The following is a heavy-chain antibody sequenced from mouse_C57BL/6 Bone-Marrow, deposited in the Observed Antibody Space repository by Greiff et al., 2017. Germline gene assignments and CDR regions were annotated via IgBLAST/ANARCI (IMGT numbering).Heavy chain of an antibody. D-gene: IGHD1-1*01. CDR1: GFTFSDYY. V-gene: IGHV5-16*01. Sequence: EVKLMESEGGLVQPGSSMKLSCTASGFTFSDYYMAWVRQVPEKGLEWVANINYDGSSTYYLDSLKSRFIISRDNAKNILYLQMSSLKSEDTATYYVAREDYCGSSVWYFDVWGTGTTVTVSS. CDR2: INYDGSST. J-gene: IGHJ1*03. CDR3: AREDYCGSSVWYFDV.